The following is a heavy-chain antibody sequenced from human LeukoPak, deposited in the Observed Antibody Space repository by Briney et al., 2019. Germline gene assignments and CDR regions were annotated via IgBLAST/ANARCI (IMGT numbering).Heavy chain of an antibody. J-gene: IGHJ4*02. CDR3: ARARTFSGYDSFDY. D-gene: IGHD5-12*01. CDR1: EYTFTGYF. Sequence: ASVKVSCKTSEYTFTGYFMHWVRQAPGQGLQWMGWINPNSGGTNYAQKFQGRVTMTRDTSISTAYMELSGLRSDDTAVYYCARARTFSGYDSFDYWGQGTLVTVSS. V-gene: IGHV1-2*02. CDR2: INPNSGGT.